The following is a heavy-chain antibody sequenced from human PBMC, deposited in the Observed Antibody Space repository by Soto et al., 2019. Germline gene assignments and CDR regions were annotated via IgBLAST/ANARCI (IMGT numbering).Heavy chain of an antibody. Sequence: QVQLQESGPGLVKPSQTLSLTCTVSGGSISSGDYYWSWIRQPPGKGLEWIGYIYYSGSTYYNPSLKSRVTISVDTSKNQFSLKLSSVTAADTAVYYCARGTSGIAGPGGFGPWGQGTLVTVSS. CDR3: ARGTSGIAGPGGFGP. V-gene: IGHV4-30-4*01. J-gene: IGHJ5*02. CDR2: IYYSGST. CDR1: GGSISSGDYY. D-gene: IGHD6-13*01.